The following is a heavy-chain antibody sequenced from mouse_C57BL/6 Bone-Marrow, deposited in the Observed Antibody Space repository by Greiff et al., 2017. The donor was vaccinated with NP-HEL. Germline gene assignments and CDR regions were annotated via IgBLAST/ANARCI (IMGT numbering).Heavy chain of an antibody. CDR1: GYTFTSYW. CDR3: RRDSSGYVPYYYAMDY. Sequence: QVQLQQPGAELVKPGASVKLSCKASGYTFTSYWMHWVKQRPGQGLEWIGMIHPNSGSTNYNEKFKSKATLTVDKSSSTAYMQLSSLTSEDSAVYYCRRDSSGYVPYYYAMDYWGQGTSVTVSS. CDR2: IHPNSGST. J-gene: IGHJ4*01. V-gene: IGHV1-64*01. D-gene: IGHD3-2*02.